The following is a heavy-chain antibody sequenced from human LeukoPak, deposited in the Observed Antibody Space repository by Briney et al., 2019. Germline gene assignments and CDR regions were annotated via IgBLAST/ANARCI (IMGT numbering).Heavy chain of an antibody. CDR1: GGAFSNYF. D-gene: IGHD2-2*01. J-gene: IGHJ4*02. Sequence: SETLTLTCAVSGGAFSNYFWTWIRQPPGKGLEWIAEINDSGSTNSNSCLRSRVAISLDTSKNQFSLRLTSVTAADTAVYYCARGQYCSTTTCYSARSYFDFWGQGTLVTVSS. CDR2: INDSGST. CDR3: ARGQYCSTTTCYSARSYFDF. V-gene: IGHV4-34*01.